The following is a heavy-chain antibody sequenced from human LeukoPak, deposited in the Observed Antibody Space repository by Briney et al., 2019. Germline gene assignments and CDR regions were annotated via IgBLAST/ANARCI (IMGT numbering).Heavy chain of an antibody. D-gene: IGHD3-9*01. Sequence: PGGSLRLSCAASGFTFSSYWMHWVRQAPGKGLVWVSRINSDGSSTSYADSVKGRFTISRDNAKNTLYLQMNSLRAEDTAVYYCAKVLTFDYAGNWFDPWGQGTLVTVSS. V-gene: IGHV3-74*01. J-gene: IGHJ5*02. CDR1: GFTFSSYW. CDR2: INSDGSST. CDR3: AKVLTFDYAGNWFDP.